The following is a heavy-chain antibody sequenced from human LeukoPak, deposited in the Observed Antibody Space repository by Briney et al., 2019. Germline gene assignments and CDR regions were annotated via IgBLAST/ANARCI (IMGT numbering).Heavy chain of an antibody. D-gene: IGHD3-3*01. Sequence: GGSLRLSCAASGFTVSSNYMNWVRQAPGKGLEWVSYISSSGSTIYYADSVKGRFTISRDNAKNSLYLQMNSLRAEDTAVYYCVRESGYSFDYWGQGSLVTVSS. J-gene: IGHJ4*02. CDR1: GFTVSSNY. CDR3: VRESGYSFDY. V-gene: IGHV3-11*01. CDR2: ISSSGSTI.